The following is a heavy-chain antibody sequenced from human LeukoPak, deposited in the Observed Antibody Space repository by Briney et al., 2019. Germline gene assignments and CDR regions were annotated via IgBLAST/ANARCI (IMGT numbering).Heavy chain of an antibody. CDR1: GFVFSDYT. CDR2: ISGSGGST. CDR3: AKGHSSDY. J-gene: IGHJ4*02. D-gene: IGHD3-22*01. V-gene: IGHV3-23*01. Sequence: PGGSLRLSCAGSGFVFSDYTMTWVRQAPGKGLEWVSAISGSGGSTYYADSVKGRFTISRDNSKNTLYLQMNSLRAEDTAVYYCAKGHSSDYWGQGTLVTVSS.